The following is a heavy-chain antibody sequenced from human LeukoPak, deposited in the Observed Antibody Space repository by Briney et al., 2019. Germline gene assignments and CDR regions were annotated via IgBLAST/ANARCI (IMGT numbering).Heavy chain of an antibody. CDR3: ARHPFATPFDR. V-gene: IGHV4-59*08. CDR2: IYQTGDS. Sequence: NASETLSLTCTVSGGSMINNYWSWIRQPPGKGLEWIGYIYQTGDSNHNPSLKSRVTISMDTSKNQLSLNLNSVTAADTAVYYCARHPFATPFDRWGQGTLVTVSS. D-gene: IGHD2-15*01. CDR1: GGSMINNY. J-gene: IGHJ5*02.